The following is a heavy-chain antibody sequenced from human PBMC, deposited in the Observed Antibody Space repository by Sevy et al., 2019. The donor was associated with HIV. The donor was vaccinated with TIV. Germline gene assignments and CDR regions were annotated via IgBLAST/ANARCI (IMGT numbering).Heavy chain of an antibody. CDR3: ARLEYSSSPLYNWFDP. J-gene: IGHJ5*02. CDR1: GGSFSGYY. D-gene: IGHD6-6*01. CDR2: INHSGST. V-gene: IGHV4-34*01. Sequence: SETLSLTCAVYGGSFSGYYWSWIRQPPGKGLEWIGEINHSGSTNYNPSLKSRVTISVDTSKNQFSLKLSSVTAADTAVYYCARLEYSSSPLYNWFDPWCQGTLVTVSS.